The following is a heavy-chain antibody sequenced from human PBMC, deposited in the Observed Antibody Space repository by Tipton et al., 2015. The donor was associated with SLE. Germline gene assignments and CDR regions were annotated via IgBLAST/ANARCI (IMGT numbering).Heavy chain of an antibody. CDR3: ARSPLLRPYYMDV. D-gene: IGHD3-3*01. J-gene: IGHJ6*03. Sequence: PGLVKPSETLSLTCAVYGGSFSGYYWSWIRQPPGKGLEWIGEINHSGSTNCNPSLKSRVTMSVDTSKNQFSLKLSSVTAADTAVYYCARSPLLRPYYMDVWGKGTTVTVSS. V-gene: IGHV4-34*10. CDR2: INHSGST. CDR1: GGSFSGYY.